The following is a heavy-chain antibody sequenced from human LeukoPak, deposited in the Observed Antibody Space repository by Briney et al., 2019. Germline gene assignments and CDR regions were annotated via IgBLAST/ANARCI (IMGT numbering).Heavy chain of an antibody. CDR3: ARADSSGWYGGFDY. CDR2: IYYSGST. J-gene: IGHJ4*02. D-gene: IGHD6-19*01. Sequence: KTSETLSLTCTVSGGSISSYYWSWIRQPPGKGLEWIGYIYYSGSTNYNPSLKSRVTISVDTSKNQFSLKLGSVTAADTAVYYCARADSSGWYGGFDYWGQGTLVTVSS. V-gene: IGHV4-59*01. CDR1: GGSISSYY.